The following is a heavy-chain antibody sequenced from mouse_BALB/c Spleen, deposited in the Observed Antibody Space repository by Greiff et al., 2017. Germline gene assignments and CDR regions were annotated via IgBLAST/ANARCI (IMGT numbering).Heavy chain of an antibody. Sequence: EVQLQQSGAELVKPGASVKLSCTASGFNIKDTYMHWVKQRPEQGLEWIGRIDPANGNTKYDPKFQGKATITADTSSNTAYLQLSSLTSEDTAVYYCARAGYGYGAGSYYYAMDYWGQGTSVTVSS. CDR1: GFNIKDTY. V-gene: IGHV14-3*02. CDR2: IDPANGNT. CDR3: ARAGYGYGAGSYYYAMDY. J-gene: IGHJ4*01. D-gene: IGHD2-2*01.